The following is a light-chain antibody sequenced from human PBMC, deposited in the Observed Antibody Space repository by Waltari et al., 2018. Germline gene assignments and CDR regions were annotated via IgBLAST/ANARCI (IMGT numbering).Light chain of an antibody. J-gene: IGKJ1*01. Sequence: VVLTQSPLPLPVTLGQPASISCRSSQSLVHSNGNTYVNWFHHRPGQSPRRLIYTASNRDSGVPDRFSGSGSGTDFTLKISRVEADDVGVYYCMQATHWLWTFGQGTTVEIK. CDR3: MQATHWLWT. CDR2: TAS. V-gene: IGKV2-30*02. CDR1: QSLVHSNGNTY.